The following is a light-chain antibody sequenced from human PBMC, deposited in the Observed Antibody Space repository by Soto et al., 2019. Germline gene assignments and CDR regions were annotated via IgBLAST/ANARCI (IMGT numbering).Light chain of an antibody. V-gene: IGLV2-14*03. J-gene: IGLJ1*01. Sequence: QSVLTQPASVSGSPGQSITISCTGTSSDVGGYNYVSWYQHHPGKAPKLMIYDVSNRPSGVSNRFSGSKSGNTASLTISALQPEDEADYYCCSYTTSNTRQIVFGTGTKVTVL. CDR1: SSDVGGYNY. CDR2: DVS. CDR3: CSYTTSNTRQIV.